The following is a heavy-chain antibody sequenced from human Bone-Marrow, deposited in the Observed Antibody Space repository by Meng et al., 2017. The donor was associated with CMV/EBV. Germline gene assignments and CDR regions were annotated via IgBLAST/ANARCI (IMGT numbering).Heavy chain of an antibody. Sequence: GESLKISCAASGFTFSSYEMNWVRQAPGKGLEWVSVIYSGGSSTYYADSVKGRFTISRDNSKNTLYLQMNSLRAEDTAVYYCAKDPLDSEYQLSGYYGMDVWGQGTTVTVSS. CDR2: IYSGGSST. CDR3: AKDPLDSEYQLSGYYGMDV. D-gene: IGHD2-2*01. J-gene: IGHJ6*02. V-gene: IGHV3-23*03. CDR1: GFTFSSYE.